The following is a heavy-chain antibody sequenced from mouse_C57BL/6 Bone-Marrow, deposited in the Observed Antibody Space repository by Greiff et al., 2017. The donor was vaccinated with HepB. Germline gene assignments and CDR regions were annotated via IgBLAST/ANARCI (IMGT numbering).Heavy chain of an antibody. V-gene: IGHV7-3*01. Sequence: EVNVVESGGGLVQPGGSLSLSCAASGFTFTDYYMSWVRQPPGKALEWLGFIRNKANGYTTEYSASVKGRFTISRDNSQSILYLQMNALRAEDSATYYCARSNWDLFAYWGQGTLVTVSA. D-gene: IGHD4-1*02. CDR3: ARSNWDLFAY. CDR2: IRNKANGYTT. CDR1: GFTFTDYY. J-gene: IGHJ3*01.